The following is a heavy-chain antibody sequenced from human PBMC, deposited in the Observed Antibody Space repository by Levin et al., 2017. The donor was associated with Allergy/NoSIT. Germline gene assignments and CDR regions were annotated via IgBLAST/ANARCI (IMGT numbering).Heavy chain of an antibody. CDR3: ANHPDGGDYLFDY. D-gene: IGHD4-17*01. V-gene: IGHV3-30-3*01. CDR1: GFTFSSYA. J-gene: IGHJ4*02. CDR2: ISYDGSNK. Sequence: AGGSLRLSCAASGFTFSSYAMHWVRQAPGKGLEWVAVISYDGSNKYYADSVKGRFTISRDNSKNTLYLQMNSLRAEDTAVYYCANHPDGGDYLFDYWGQGTLVTVSS.